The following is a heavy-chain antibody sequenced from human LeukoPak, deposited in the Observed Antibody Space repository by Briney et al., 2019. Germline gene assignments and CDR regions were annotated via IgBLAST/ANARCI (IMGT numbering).Heavy chain of an antibody. D-gene: IGHD3-10*01. Sequence: SVKVSCKASGFTFTSSAMQWVRQARGQRLEWIGWIVVGSGNTNYAQKFQERVTITRDTSASTAYMELSSLRSEDTAVYYCARDYVTMDPYNWFDPWGQGTLVTVSS. CDR3: ARDYVTMDPYNWFDP. V-gene: IGHV1-58*02. CDR2: IVVGSGNT. CDR1: GFTFTSSA. J-gene: IGHJ5*02.